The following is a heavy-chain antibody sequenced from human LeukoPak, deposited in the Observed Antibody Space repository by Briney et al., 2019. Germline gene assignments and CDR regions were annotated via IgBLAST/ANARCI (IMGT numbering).Heavy chain of an antibody. J-gene: IGHJ4*02. V-gene: IGHV3-21*01. D-gene: IGHD3-22*01. CDR3: AREVSEGFDF. CDR2: FGTRSTSI. Sequence: GGSLRLSCAASGFIFSNYGMNWIRQAPGKGLEWVSSFGTRSTSIYHAGSVKGRFAISRDNAKNSLYLQMNSLRAEDTALYYCAREVSEGFDFWGQGTLVTVSS. CDR1: GFIFSNYG.